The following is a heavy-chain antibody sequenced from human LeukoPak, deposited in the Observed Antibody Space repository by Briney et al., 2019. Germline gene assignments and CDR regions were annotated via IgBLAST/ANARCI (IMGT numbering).Heavy chain of an antibody. CDR1: GGTFSSYA. J-gene: IGHJ6*02. CDR3: ANSGKTISHGMDV. Sequence: GASVKVSCKASGGTFSSYAISWVRQAPGQGLEWMGGIIPIFGTANYAQKFQGRVTITADESTSTAYMELSSLRSEDTAVYYCANSGKTISHGMDVWGQGTTVTVSS. D-gene: IGHD4-23*01. CDR2: IIPIFGTA. V-gene: IGHV1-69*13.